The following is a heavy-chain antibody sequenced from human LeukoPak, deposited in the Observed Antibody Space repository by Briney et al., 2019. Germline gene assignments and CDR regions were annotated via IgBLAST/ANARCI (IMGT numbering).Heavy chain of an antibody. CDR2: IYTSGST. D-gene: IGHD3-3*01. J-gene: IGHJ5*02. Sequence: KASETLSLTCTVSGGSISSYYWSWIRQPAGKGLEWIGRIYTSGSTNYNPSLKSRVTMSVDTSKNQFSLKLSSVTAADTAVYYCASENYDFWSGFPNNWFDPWGQGTLVTVSS. CDR1: GGSISSYY. V-gene: IGHV4-4*07. CDR3: ASENYDFWSGFPNNWFDP.